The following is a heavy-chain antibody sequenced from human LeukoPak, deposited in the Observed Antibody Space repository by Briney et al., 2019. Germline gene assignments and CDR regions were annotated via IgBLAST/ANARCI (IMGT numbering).Heavy chain of an antibody. CDR1: GFTFSNYA. CDR3: AKCDILTDYHCPHLDC. D-gene: IGHD3-9*01. V-gene: IGHV3-23*01. Sequence: QSGGSLRLSCEASGFTFSNYAMSCVRQVPGKGLEWVSTFSNSGGSTFYAHSVKGRFTISRDNCKNTLYLQMNSLRAEDTAIYYCAKCDILTDYHCPHLDCWGQGSLVTVSS. CDR2: FSNSGGST. J-gene: IGHJ4*02.